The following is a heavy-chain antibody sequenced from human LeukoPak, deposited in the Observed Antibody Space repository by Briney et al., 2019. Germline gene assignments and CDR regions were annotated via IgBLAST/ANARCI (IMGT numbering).Heavy chain of an antibody. V-gene: IGHV1-8*03. CDR3: ARGPTWTGGYYYFDY. J-gene: IGHJ4*02. CDR1: GYTFTNYD. Sequence: ASVKVSCKASGYTFTNYDINWVRQATGQGLEWMGWMNPNSANTGYALEFQGRVTITMNTSTSTAHMELSSLRSEDTAVYYCARGPTWTGGYYYFDYWGQGTLVTVSS. D-gene: IGHD3/OR15-3a*01. CDR2: MNPNSANT.